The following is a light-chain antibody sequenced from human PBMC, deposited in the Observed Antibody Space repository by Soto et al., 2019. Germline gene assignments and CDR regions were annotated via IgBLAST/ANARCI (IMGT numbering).Light chain of an antibody. V-gene: IGKV3-20*01. J-gene: IGKJ2*01. CDR2: GAS. CDR1: QSVSSTY. CDR3: QQYGRSPPFT. Sequence: EIVLTQSPGTLSLSPGERATLSCRASQSVSSTYIAWYQQNPGQAPRLLIYGASSRATGIPDRFSGSGSGTHFTLTISRIEPEDVAVYYCQQYGRSPPFTFGKGTKVEIK.